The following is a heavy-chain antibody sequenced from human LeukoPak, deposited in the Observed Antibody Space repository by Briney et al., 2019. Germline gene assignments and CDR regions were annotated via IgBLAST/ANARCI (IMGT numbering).Heavy chain of an antibody. CDR3: AKDRAAAGHYYYYYMDV. J-gene: IGHJ6*03. D-gene: IGHD6-13*01. CDR2: ISGSGGST. Sequence: GGSLRLSCAASGFTFSSYGMSWVRQAPGKGLEWVSAISGSGGSTYYADSVKGRFTISRDNSKNTLYPQMNSLRAEDTAVYYCAKDRAAAGHYYYYYMDVWGKGTTVTVSS. CDR1: GFTFSSYG. V-gene: IGHV3-23*01.